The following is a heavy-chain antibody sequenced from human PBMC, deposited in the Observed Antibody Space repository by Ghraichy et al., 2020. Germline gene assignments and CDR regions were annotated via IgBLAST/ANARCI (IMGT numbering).Heavy chain of an antibody. V-gene: IGHV3-30*18. Sequence: GGSLRLSCAASGFTFSSYGMHWVRQAPGKGLEWVAVISYDGSNKYYADSVKGRFTISRDNSKNTLYLQMNSLRAEDTAVYYCAKIRGKLLTNPFDYWGQGTLVTVSS. J-gene: IGHJ4*02. CDR1: GFTFSSYG. D-gene: IGHD3-10*01. CDR3: AKIRGKLLTNPFDY. CDR2: ISYDGSNK.